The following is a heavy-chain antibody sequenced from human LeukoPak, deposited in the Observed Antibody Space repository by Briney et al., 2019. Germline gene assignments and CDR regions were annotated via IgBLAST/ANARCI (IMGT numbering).Heavy chain of an antibody. CDR3: ARENFWSGYYTDYYYYGMDV. V-gene: IGHV1-46*01. CDR2: INPSGGST. CDR1: GYTFTSYY. Sequence: ASVKVSCKASGYTFTSYYMHWVRQAPGQGLEWMGIINPSGGSTSYAQKFQGRVTMTRDTSTSTVCMELSSLRSEDTAVYYCARENFWSGYYTDYYYYGMDVWGQGTTVTVSS. J-gene: IGHJ6*02. D-gene: IGHD3-3*01.